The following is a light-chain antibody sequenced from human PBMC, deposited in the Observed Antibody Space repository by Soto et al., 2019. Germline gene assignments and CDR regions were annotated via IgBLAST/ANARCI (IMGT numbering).Light chain of an antibody. V-gene: IGKV1-39*01. CDR2: AAS. J-gene: IGKJ1*01. CDR1: QSISNW. CDR3: QQSYNTPWT. Sequence: DIQMTQSPSSLSASLGDRVTITCRASQSISNWLAWYQQKPGTAPKILIYAASNLQSGVPSRFSGSGSGTYFTLTVSSLQPEDFATYFCQQSYNTPWTFGQGTKVDI.